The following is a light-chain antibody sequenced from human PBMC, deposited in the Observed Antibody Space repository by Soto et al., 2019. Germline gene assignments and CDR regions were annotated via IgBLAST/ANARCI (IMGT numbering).Light chain of an antibody. J-gene: IGKJ2*01. CDR3: QRYDGSPRA. CDR1: QTVNSAY. CDR2: GVF. Sequence: ETVLTQSPGTVSLSPGERATLSCTTSQTVNSAYLAWYPQKPGQAPRLLIYGVFNRATGITDRFSGSGSGTYFTLTISGLQPGDSAVYYCQRYDGSPRAFGQGTNLEI. V-gene: IGKV3-20*01.